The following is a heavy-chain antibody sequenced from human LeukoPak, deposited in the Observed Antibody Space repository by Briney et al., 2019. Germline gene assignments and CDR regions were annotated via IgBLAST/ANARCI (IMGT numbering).Heavy chain of an antibody. J-gene: IGHJ6*03. D-gene: IGHD6-13*01. CDR1: GFTFSSYA. Sequence: GSLRLSCAASGFTFSSYAMSWVRQAPGKGLEWVSAISGSGGSTYYADSVKGRFTISRDNSKNTLYLQMNSLRAEDTAVYYCAKVGSRYYYYYMDVWGKGTTVTVSS. CDR3: AKVGSRYYYYYMDV. CDR2: ISGSGGST. V-gene: IGHV3-23*01.